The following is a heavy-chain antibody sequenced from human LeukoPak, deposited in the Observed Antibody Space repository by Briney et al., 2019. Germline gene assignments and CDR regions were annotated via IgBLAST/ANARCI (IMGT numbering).Heavy chain of an antibody. Sequence: ASVKVSCKASGYTFTSYDINWVRQATGQGLEWMGWMNPNSGNTGYAQKFQGRVTITRNTSISTAYMELSSLRSEDTAVYYCARHADSSSSYYFDFWGQGTLVTVSS. CDR1: GYTFTSYD. D-gene: IGHD6-6*01. CDR3: ARHADSSSSYYFDF. CDR2: MNPNSGNT. V-gene: IGHV1-8*03. J-gene: IGHJ4*02.